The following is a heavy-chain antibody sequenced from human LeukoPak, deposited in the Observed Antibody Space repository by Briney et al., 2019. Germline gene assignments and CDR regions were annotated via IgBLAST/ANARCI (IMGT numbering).Heavy chain of an antibody. D-gene: IGHD3-16*01. J-gene: IGHJ6*02. CDR3: ARDGGIIRFGGQDV. CDR2: MNRDGSEK. V-gene: IGHV3-7*01. Sequence: GGSLRLSCAASGFTFSSYAMSWVRQAPGKGLEWVANMNRDGSEKNYVDSIKGRSTISRDNAANSLYLQMNSLRVEDTAVYYCARDGGIIRFGGQDVWGQGTTVIVS. CDR1: GFTFSSYA.